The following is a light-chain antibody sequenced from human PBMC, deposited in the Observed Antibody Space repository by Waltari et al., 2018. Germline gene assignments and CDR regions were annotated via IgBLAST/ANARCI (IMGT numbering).Light chain of an antibody. CDR1: RTVTSQ. Sequence: IQMTQSPSSLSASVGDRLTVTCRASRTVTSQLHWYQQKSGKAPKLLIYAVSTLEPGVPSRFSGSGSGTDFNLTISSLQPEDFATYYCQQSYSSQRTFGGGTKVE. J-gene: IGKJ4*01. CDR2: AVS. V-gene: IGKV1-39*01. CDR3: QQSYSSQRT.